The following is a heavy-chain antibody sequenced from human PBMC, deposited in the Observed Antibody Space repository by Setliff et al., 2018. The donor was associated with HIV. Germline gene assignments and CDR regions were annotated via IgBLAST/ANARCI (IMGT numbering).Heavy chain of an antibody. CDR1: GGSMNNYY. CDR2: IYENAYA. CDR3: ARAQLHRGVVSWSLYYFDY. V-gene: IGHV4-59*01. J-gene: IGHJ4*02. Sequence: SETLSLTCTVSGGSMNNYYWNWIRQTPGKGLEWIGYIYENAYAHYTVSLRSRVTVSMDTSKNQFSLTLRSVTAADRAVYYCARAQLHRGVVSWSLYYFDYWGQGALVTVSS. D-gene: IGHD3-10*01.